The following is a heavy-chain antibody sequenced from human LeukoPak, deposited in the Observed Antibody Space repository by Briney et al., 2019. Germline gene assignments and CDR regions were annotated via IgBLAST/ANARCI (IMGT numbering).Heavy chain of an antibody. CDR2: IYTSGST. CDR3: ARDRTSYYYYYMDV. D-gene: IGHD2-2*01. J-gene: IGHJ6*03. Sequence: SQTLSLTCTVSGGSISSGSYYWSWIRQPAGKGLEWIGRIYTSGSTNYNPSLKSRVTMSVDTSKNQFSLKLSSVTAADTAVYYCARDRTSYYYYYMDVWGKGTTVTVSS. V-gene: IGHV4-61*02. CDR1: GGSISSGSYY.